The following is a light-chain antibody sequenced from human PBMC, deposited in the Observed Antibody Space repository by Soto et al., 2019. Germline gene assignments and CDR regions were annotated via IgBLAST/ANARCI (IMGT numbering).Light chain of an antibody. CDR3: QQSCSLPVT. CDR1: QNASIF. CDR2: VAT. V-gene: IGKV1-39*01. Sequence: DIQVTQSPSSLSASVGDRVTITCRTSQNASIFVNWFQQKPGQAPYLLIYVATVLQPGGTSRFIVSRSGTDYTLTITDLRREDSSTYYCQQSCSLPVTCGQGTKVEMK. J-gene: IGKJ2*01.